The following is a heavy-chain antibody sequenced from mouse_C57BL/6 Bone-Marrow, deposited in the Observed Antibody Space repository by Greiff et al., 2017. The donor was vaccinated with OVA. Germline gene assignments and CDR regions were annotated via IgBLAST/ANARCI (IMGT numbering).Heavy chain of an antibody. D-gene: IGHD1-1*01. CDR3: TSSTVVDLDY. Sequence: VQLQQSGAELVRPGASVTLSCKASGYTFTDYEMHWVKQTPGHGLEWIGAIDPETGGTAYNQKFKGKAILTADKSSSTAYMELRSLQSEDSAVYYYTSSTVVDLDYWGQGTTLTVSS. V-gene: IGHV1-15*01. CDR2: IDPETGGT. CDR1: GYTFTDYE. J-gene: IGHJ2*01.